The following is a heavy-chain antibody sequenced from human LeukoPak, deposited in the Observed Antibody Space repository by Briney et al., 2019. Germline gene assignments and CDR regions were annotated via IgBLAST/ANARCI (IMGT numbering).Heavy chain of an antibody. CDR2: IYPGDSDT. Sequence: RGESLKISCQGSGSSFTSYWIGWVRQLPGKGLEWMGIIYPGDSDTRYSPSFQGQVTISADKSISTAYLQWSSLKASDTAMYYCAIRSSRSVDIVATEFDHWGQGTLVTVSS. CDR3: AIRSSRSVDIVATEFDH. D-gene: IGHD5-12*01. V-gene: IGHV5-51*01. CDR1: GSSFTSYW. J-gene: IGHJ5*02.